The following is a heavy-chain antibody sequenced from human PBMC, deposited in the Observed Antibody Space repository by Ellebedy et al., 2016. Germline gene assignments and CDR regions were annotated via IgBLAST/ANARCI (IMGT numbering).Heavy chain of an antibody. CDR3: ARGEGWFGERYFDL. Sequence: SETLSLTXAVYGGSFSGYYWGWIRQPPGKGLEWIGSIYHSGSTYYNPSLKSRVTISVDTSKNQFSLKLSSVTAADTAVYYCARGEGWFGERYFDLWGRGTLVTVSS. CDR2: IYHSGST. V-gene: IGHV4-38-2*01. J-gene: IGHJ2*01. D-gene: IGHD3-10*01. CDR1: GGSFSGYY.